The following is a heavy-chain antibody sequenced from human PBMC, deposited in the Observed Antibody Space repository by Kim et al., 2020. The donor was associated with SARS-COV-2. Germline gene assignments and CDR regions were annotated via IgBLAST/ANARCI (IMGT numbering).Heavy chain of an antibody. J-gene: IGHJ5*02. D-gene: IGHD3-22*01. CDR3: ATASPGGYYYGSSGPNPNRYDP. Sequence: ASVKVSCKVSGYTLTELSMHWVRQAPGKGLEWMGGFDPEDGETIYAQKFQGRVTMTEDTSTDTAYMELSSLRSEDTAVYYCATASPGGYYYGSSGPNPNRYDPLGQGTQVTVPS. V-gene: IGHV1-24*01. CDR1: GYTLTELS. CDR2: FDPEDGET.